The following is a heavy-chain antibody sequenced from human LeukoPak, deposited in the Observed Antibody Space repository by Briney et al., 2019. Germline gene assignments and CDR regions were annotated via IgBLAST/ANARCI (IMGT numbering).Heavy chain of an antibody. CDR1: GFTFTSSA. CDR3: AADPKITIFGVVTLLDAFDI. V-gene: IGHV1-58*01. D-gene: IGHD3-3*01. J-gene: IGHJ3*02. Sequence: SVKVSCKASGFTFTSSAVQWVRQARGQRLEWIGWIVVGSGNTNYAQKFQERVTITRDMSTSTAYMELSSLRSEDTAVYYCAADPKITIFGVVTLLDAFDIWGQGTMVTVSS. CDR2: IVVGSGNT.